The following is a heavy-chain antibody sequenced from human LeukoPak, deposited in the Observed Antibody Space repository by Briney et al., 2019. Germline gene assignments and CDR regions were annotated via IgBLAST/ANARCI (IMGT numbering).Heavy chain of an antibody. CDR3: AIDRKAVYYDFWSGPSDY. Sequence: GASVKVSCKASGYTFTSYGISWVRQAPGQGLEWMGWISAYNGNTNYAQKLQGRVTMTTDTSTSTAYMELRSLRSDDTAVYYCAIDRKAVYYDFWSGPSDYWGQGTLVTVSS. J-gene: IGHJ4*02. CDR2: ISAYNGNT. CDR1: GYTFTSYG. V-gene: IGHV1-18*01. D-gene: IGHD3-3*01.